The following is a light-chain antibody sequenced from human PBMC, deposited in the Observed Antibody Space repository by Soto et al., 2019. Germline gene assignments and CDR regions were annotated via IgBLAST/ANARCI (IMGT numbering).Light chain of an antibody. CDR3: QQYYTTPVS. Sequence: DIVMTQSPDSLSVSLGERATINFNSSQILLYSSNNKNYLAWYQQRSGQPPKLLMSWASTRESGVPDRFSGGGSGTDFTLTISSLQAEDVAVYYCQQYYTTPVSFGGGTKVDIK. V-gene: IGKV4-1*01. J-gene: IGKJ4*01. CDR1: QILLYSSNNKNY. CDR2: WAS.